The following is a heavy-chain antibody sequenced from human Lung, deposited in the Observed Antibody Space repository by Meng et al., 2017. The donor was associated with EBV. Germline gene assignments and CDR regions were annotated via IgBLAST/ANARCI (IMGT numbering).Heavy chain of an antibody. V-gene: IGHV4-34*01. CDR3: ATQESRDGHNPY. J-gene: IGHJ4*02. D-gene: IGHD5-24*01. CDR2: INHSGHT. Sequence: QQRGAGLWKPPETLSLRCAFSGGSFRGYYWSWIRQSPERGLEWIGEINHSGHTNYNPSLKSRVTISVDTSKNQFSLNLSSVTAADTAVYYCATQESRDGHNPYWGQGTLVTVSS. CDR1: GGSFRGYY.